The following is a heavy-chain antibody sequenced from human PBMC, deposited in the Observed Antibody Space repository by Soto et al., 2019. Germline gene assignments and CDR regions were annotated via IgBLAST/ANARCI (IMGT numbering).Heavy chain of an antibody. V-gene: IGHV4-59*08. CDR3: ARQGHSSGWNNWFDP. CDR1: GDSISSYY. J-gene: IGHJ5*02. Sequence: SETLSLTCTVSGDSISSYYWSWIRQTPGKGLEWIGYIHDNGNTNYNPSLKSRVTISVDTSKNQFSLKLNSVTAADTAVYYCARQGHSSGWNNWFDPWGQGTLVTVSS. D-gene: IGHD6-19*01. CDR2: IHDNGNT.